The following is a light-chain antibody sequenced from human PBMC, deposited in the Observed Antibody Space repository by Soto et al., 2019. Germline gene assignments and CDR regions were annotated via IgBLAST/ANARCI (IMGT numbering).Light chain of an antibody. V-gene: IGLV1-47*01. CDR2: RND. Sequence: QAVVTQPPSASGTPGQRVTISCSGSGSNIGSSYVYWYQQVPGTAPKLLIYRNDQRPSGVPDRFSGSKSGTSASLAISGLRSEDEADYYCAAWDDSLRGVFGGGTKLTVL. CDR1: GSNIGSSY. J-gene: IGLJ3*02. CDR3: AAWDDSLRGV.